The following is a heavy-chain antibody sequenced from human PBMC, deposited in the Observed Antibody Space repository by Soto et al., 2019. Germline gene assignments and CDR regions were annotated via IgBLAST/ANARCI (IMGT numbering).Heavy chain of an antibody. J-gene: IGHJ6*03. V-gene: IGHV4-59*01. CDR2: IYYSGST. CDR1: GGSISSYY. D-gene: IGHD3-3*01. Sequence: SETLSLTCTVSGGSISSYYWSWIRQPPGKGLEWIGYIYYSGSTNYNPSLKSRVTISVDTSKNQFSLKLSSVTAADTAVYYCARDSRSYDFWSGPYMDVWGKGTTVTVSS. CDR3: ARDSRSYDFWSGPYMDV.